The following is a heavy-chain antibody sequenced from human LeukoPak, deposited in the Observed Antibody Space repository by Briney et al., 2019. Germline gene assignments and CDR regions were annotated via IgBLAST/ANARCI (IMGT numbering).Heavy chain of an antibody. V-gene: IGHV1-69*13. Sequence: SLKVSCKASGGTFSSYAISWVRQAPGQGLEWMGGIIPIFGTANYAQKFQGRVTITADESTSTAYMELSSLRSEDTAVYYCATRGYSGYDGWFDPWGQGTLVTVSS. J-gene: IGHJ5*02. D-gene: IGHD5-12*01. CDR2: IIPIFGTA. CDR3: ATRGYSGYDGWFDP. CDR1: GGTFSSYA.